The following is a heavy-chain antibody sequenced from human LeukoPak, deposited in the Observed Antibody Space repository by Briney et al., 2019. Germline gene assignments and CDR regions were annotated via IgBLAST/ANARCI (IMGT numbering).Heavy chain of an antibody. CDR3: ARVGAWELQRVFDY. CDR1: GFTFTDYW. D-gene: IGHD1-26*01. V-gene: IGHV3-7*01. Sequence: GGSLRLSCAASGFTFTDYWMTWVRQVPGKGQEWVANIKQGGSESYYVDSVKGRFTISRENAKNSLYLQMDSLRVDDTAVYYCARVGAWELQRVFDYWGQGTLVTVSS. CDR2: IKQGGSES. J-gene: IGHJ4*02.